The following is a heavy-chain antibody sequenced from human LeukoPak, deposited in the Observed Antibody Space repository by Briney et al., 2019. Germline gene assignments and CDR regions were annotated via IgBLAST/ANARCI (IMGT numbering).Heavy chain of an antibody. CDR3: ARGIIVATWDLDY. J-gene: IGHJ4*02. CDR1: GYTFTGYY. CDR2: INPNSGGT. D-gene: IGHD5-12*01. V-gene: IGHV1-2*02. Sequence: ASVKVSCKASGYTFTGYYMHWVRQAPGQGLEWMGWINPNSGGTNYAQKFQGRVTMTTDTSTSTAYMELRSLRSDDTAVYYCARGIIVATWDLDYWGQGTLVTVSS.